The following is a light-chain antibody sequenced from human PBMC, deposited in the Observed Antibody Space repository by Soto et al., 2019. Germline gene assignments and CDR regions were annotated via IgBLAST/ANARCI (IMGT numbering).Light chain of an antibody. CDR1: QSVSAW. V-gene: IGKV1-5*01. J-gene: IGKJ1*01. CDR2: DVS. Sequence: DIQMTQSPSTLSASFGDRVTITCRASQSVSAWVAWYQQKPGKAPKLLMYDVSTLESGVPLRFSGSGSGTEFTLTINSLQPDDFATYYCQQYGAFGQGTKVDIK. CDR3: QQYGA.